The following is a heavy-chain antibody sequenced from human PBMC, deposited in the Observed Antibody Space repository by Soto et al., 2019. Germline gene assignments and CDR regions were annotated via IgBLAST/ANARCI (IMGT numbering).Heavy chain of an antibody. CDR2: ISAYNGNT. J-gene: IGHJ6*02. Sequence: ASVNVSCKASGYTFTSYGISWVRQAPGQGLEWMGWISAYNGNTNYAQKLQGRVTMTTETSTSTAYMELRSLRSDDTAVYYCAGDGGYSYGYTYYYYGMDVWGQGTTVTVSS. CDR3: AGDGGYSYGYTYYYYGMDV. D-gene: IGHD5-18*01. V-gene: IGHV1-18*04. CDR1: GYTFTSYG.